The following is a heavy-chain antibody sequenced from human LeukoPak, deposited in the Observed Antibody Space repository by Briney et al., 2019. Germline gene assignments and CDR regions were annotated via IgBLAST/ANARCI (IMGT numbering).Heavy chain of an antibody. D-gene: IGHD3-22*01. Sequence: GASXKVSCKASGYTFTGYYMHWVRQAPGQGREGMGRINPNRGGTNYAQKFQGRVTMTRDTAISTAYMELSRLRSDDTAVYYCASILYYYDSSHYWGQGTLVTVSS. CDR2: INPNRGGT. CDR3: ASILYYYDSSHY. V-gene: IGHV1-2*06. J-gene: IGHJ4*02. CDR1: GYTFTGYY.